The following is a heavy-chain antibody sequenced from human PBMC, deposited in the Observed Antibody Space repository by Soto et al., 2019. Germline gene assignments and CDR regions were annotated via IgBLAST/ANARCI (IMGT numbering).Heavy chain of an antibody. Sequence: EVQLVESGGDLVQPGGSLRLSCAASGFTFSNFWMRWVRQAPGKGLEWVANIKHDGSETNYVDSVKGRFTISRDNAKNSLYLQMNSLSAEATALYYCARYRYSSGWYGARDCWGQGTLVTVSS. J-gene: IGHJ4*02. D-gene: IGHD6-19*01. CDR2: IKHDGSET. V-gene: IGHV3-7*01. CDR1: GFTFSNFW. CDR3: ARYRYSSGWYGARDC.